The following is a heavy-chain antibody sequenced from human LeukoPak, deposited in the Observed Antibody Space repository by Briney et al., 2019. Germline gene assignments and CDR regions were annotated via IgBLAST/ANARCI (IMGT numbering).Heavy chain of an antibody. CDR3: ARLAALGGDSNWYPGAIDY. CDR1: GGSISSSSYY. V-gene: IGHV4-39*01. D-gene: IGHD6-13*01. CDR2: IYYSGST. Sequence: SETLSLTCTVSGGSISSSSYYWGWIRQPPGKGLEWIGSIYYSGSTYYNPSLKSRLTISVDTSKNQFSLKLSSVTAADTAVYYCARLAALGGDSNWYPGAIDYWGQGTLVTVSS. J-gene: IGHJ4*02.